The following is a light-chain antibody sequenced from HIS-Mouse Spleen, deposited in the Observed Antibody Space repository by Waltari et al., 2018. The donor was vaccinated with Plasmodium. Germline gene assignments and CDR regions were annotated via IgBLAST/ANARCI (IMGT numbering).Light chain of an antibody. V-gene: IGKV3-15*01. J-gene: IGKJ3*01. CDR1: QSVSSN. CDR2: GAS. CDR3: QQYNNWSFT. Sequence: EIVMTQSPATLSVSPGERATLPCRASQSVSSNLAWYQQKPGQAPRLLIYGASTRATGIPARFSGSGSGTEFTLTISSLQSEDFAVYYCQQYNNWSFTFGPGTKVEIK.